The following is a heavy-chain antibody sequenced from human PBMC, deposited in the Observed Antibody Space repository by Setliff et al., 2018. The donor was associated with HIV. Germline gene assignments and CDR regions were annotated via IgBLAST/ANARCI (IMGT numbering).Heavy chain of an antibody. D-gene: IGHD6-19*01. V-gene: IGHV4-59*11. Sequence: PSETLSLTCTVSGGSISSHHWAWIRQPPGRGLECIGNIRHRGDTNYNPSLKSRPNMSVDTSNDQISLKLTAVTAADTAVYYCAGEFSERSANPGHYYYYIDVWGKGTTVTVSS. CDR2: IRHRGDT. CDR1: GGSISSHH. J-gene: IGHJ6*03. CDR3: AGEFSERSANPGHYYYYIDV.